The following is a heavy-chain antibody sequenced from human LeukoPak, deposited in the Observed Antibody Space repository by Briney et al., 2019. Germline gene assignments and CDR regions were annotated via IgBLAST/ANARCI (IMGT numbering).Heavy chain of an antibody. D-gene: IGHD6-19*01. CDR3: AREGGYSSGLDY. CDR2: IYYSGST. V-gene: IGHV4-59*01. CDR1: GFTFSSYA. J-gene: IGHJ4*02. Sequence: GSLRLSCAASGFTFSSYAMSWIRQPPGKGLEWIGYIYYSGSTNYNPSLKSRVTISVDTSKNQFSLKLSSVTAADTAVYYCAREGGYSSGLDYWGQGTLVTVSS.